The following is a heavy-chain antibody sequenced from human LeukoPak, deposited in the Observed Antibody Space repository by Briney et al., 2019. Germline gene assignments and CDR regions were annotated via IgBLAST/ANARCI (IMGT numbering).Heavy chain of an antibody. CDR3: ARAFGIVVVPAATDY. D-gene: IGHD2-2*01. J-gene: IGHJ4*02. V-gene: IGHV3-21*01. Sequence: GGSLRLSCAASAFTFSSYSMNWVRRAPGKGLEWVSSISSSSSYIYYADSVKGRFTISRDNAKNSLYLQMNSLRAEDTAVYYCARAFGIVVVPAATDYWGQGTLVTVSS. CDR1: AFTFSSYS. CDR2: ISSSSSYI.